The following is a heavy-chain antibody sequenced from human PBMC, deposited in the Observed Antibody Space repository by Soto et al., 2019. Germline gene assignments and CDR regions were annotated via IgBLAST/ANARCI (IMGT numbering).Heavy chain of an antibody. CDR2: ISGSGGST. D-gene: IGHD1-26*01. J-gene: IGHJ6*02. Sequence: GGSLRLSCAASGFTFSSYAMSWVRQAPGKGLEWVSAISGSGGSTYYADSVKGRFTISRDNSKNTLYLQMNSLRAEDTAVYYCAKAGGTEVLYYYGMDVWGQGTTVTVSS. V-gene: IGHV3-23*01. CDR1: GFTFSSYA. CDR3: AKAGGTEVLYYYGMDV.